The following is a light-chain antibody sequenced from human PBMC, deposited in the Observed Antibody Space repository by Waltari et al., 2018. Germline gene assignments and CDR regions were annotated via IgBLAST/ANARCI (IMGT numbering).Light chain of an antibody. CDR2: AVS. Sequence: EIVMTQSPATLYVSPGERATLSCRASQSVTNNLAWYQQKPGQPPRLLIYAVSTRAAGIPARISGSGSETEFTLTISGLQSEDFAVYYCHQYNDWPQTFGQGTKLDIK. J-gene: IGKJ2*01. CDR3: HQYNDWPQT. CDR1: QSVTNN. V-gene: IGKV3-15*01.